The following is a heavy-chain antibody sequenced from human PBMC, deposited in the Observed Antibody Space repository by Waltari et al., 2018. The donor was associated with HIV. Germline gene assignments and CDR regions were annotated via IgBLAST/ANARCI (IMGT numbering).Heavy chain of an antibody. CDR1: GCSIRSYY. D-gene: IGHD3-22*01. CDR2: SSDSGST. Sequence: QVQLQESGPGLAKPSETLSLTCTVSGCSIRSYYWSWIRQPPGKGLEWIGYSSDSGSTNYNPSLKRRATISVDPSKNQFSRKLGSVTTADTAVYYCARDLYYYDSSGYSIWGQGTMVTVSS. V-gene: IGHV4-59*01. J-gene: IGHJ3*02. CDR3: ARDLYYYDSSGYSI.